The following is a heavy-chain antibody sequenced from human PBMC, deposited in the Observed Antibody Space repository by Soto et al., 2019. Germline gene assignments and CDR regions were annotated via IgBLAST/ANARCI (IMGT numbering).Heavy chain of an antibody. Sequence: EVQLVESGGGLVQPGGSLKLSCAASGFTFSGSAMHWVRQTSGKGLEWVGRIRGKADNYATAYAASVKGRFTISRDDSKNTAYLQMNSLRTEDTAVYYGTKWEVGNSRPLDYWGQGTLVTVSS. CDR3: TKWEVGNSRPLDY. D-gene: IGHD1-26*01. J-gene: IGHJ4*02. CDR1: GFTFSGSA. CDR2: IRGKADNYAT. V-gene: IGHV3-73*01.